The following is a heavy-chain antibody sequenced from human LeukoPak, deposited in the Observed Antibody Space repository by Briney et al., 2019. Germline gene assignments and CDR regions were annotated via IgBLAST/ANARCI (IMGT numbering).Heavy chain of an antibody. CDR2: MNPNSGNR. D-gene: IGHD3-22*01. CDR3: ARRRVSSVQYGMDV. V-gene: IGHV1-8*01. Sequence: ASLKVSCKASGYTFTSYDINWVRQATGQGLEWMGWMNPNSGNRGSAQKFQGRVTMTRNTSISKAYMELSSLRSEDTAVYYCARRRVSSVQYGMDVWGQGTTVTVSS. CDR1: GYTFTSYD. J-gene: IGHJ6*02.